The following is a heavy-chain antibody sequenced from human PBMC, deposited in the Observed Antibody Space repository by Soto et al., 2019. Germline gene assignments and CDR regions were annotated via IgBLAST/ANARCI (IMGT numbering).Heavy chain of an antibody. CDR3: ARYCSGANCYPGGGFT. J-gene: IGHJ5*02. D-gene: IGHD2-15*01. Sequence: GSLRLSCEASGFTFSNYWMHWVRQAPGQRLVWVSRINNDGSSTNYADFVKGRFTISRDNAKDTLYLQMNSLRAEDAAVYYCARYCSGANCYPGGGFTWGQGTLVTVSS. CDR2: INNDGSST. CDR1: GFTFSNYW. V-gene: IGHV3-74*01.